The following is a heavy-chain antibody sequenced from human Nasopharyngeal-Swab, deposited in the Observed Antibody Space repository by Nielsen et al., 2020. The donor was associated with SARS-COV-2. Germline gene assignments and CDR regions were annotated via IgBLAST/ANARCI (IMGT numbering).Heavy chain of an antibody. CDR2: INHSGST. Sequence: WIRQPPGKGLEWIGEINHSGSTNYNPSLKSRVTISVDTSKNQFSLKLSSVTAADTAVYYCARGYRLAARPVVGYYYYGMDVWGQGTTVTVSS. CDR3: ARGYRLAARPVVGYYYYGMDV. J-gene: IGHJ6*02. D-gene: IGHD6-6*01. V-gene: IGHV4-34*01.